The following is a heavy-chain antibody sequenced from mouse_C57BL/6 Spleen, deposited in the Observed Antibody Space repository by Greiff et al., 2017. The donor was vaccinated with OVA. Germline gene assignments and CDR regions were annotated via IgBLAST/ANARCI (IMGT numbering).Heavy chain of an antibody. Sequence: EVQGVESGGGLVKPGGSLKLSCAASGFTFSDYGMHWVRRAPEKGLEWVAYISSGSSTIYYADTVKGRFTISRDNAKNTLFLQMTSLGSEDTAMYYCARGGVVAPYFDYWGQGTTLTVSS. CDR2: ISSGSSTI. CDR3: ARGGVVAPYFDY. D-gene: IGHD1-1*01. J-gene: IGHJ2*01. CDR1: GFTFSDYG. V-gene: IGHV5-17*01.